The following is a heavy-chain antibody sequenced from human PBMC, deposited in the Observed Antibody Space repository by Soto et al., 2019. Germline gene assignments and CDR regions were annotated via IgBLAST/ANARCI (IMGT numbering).Heavy chain of an antibody. CDR3: AREDDGGDRDYYGLDV. J-gene: IGHJ6*02. V-gene: IGHV4-30-4*01. CDR2: IHYSGSI. D-gene: IGHD2-21*02. CDR1: GGSISTDHYH. Sequence: QVQLQESGPGLVRPSQTLSLTCTVSGGSISTDHYHWTWIRQTPGKCLEWIGYIHYSGSIHFNPSLQSRVSMSVDTSKNLFSLKLSSVTAADTAVYFCAREDDGGDRDYYGLDVWGQGTTVTVSS.